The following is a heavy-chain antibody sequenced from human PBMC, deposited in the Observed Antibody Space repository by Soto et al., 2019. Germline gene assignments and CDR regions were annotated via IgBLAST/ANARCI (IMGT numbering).Heavy chain of an antibody. Sequence: GGSLRLSCAASGFTFSSYGMHWVRQAPGKGLEWVAVIWYDGSNKYYADSVKGRFTISRDNSKNTLYLQMNSLRAEDTAVYYCAREQGYDYGDTENWFDPWGQGTLVTVSS. D-gene: IGHD4-17*01. CDR1: GFTFSSYG. CDR3: AREQGYDYGDTENWFDP. CDR2: IWYDGSNK. V-gene: IGHV3-33*01. J-gene: IGHJ5*02.